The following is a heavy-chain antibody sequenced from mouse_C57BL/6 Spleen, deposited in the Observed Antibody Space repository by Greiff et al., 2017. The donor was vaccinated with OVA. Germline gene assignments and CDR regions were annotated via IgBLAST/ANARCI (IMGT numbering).Heavy chain of an antibody. CDR3: AKGEGNYNYAMDY. D-gene: IGHD2-1*01. CDR2: IWRGGST. CDR1: GFSLTSYG. V-gene: IGHV2-5*01. Sequence: VQLQESGPGLVQPSQSLSITCTVSGFSLTSYGVHWVRQSPGKGLEWLGVIWRGGSTDYNAAFMSRLSITKDNSKSQVFFKMNSLQADDTAIYCCAKGEGNYNYAMDYWGQGTSVTVSS. J-gene: IGHJ4*01.